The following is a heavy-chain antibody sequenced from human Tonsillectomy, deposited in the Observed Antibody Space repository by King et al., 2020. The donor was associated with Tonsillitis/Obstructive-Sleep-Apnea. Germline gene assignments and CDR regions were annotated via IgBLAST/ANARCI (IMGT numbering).Heavy chain of an antibody. D-gene: IGHD3-22*01. CDR1: GGSISSSSYY. CDR2: IYYSGST. Sequence: QLQESGPGLVKPSETLSLTCTVSGGSISSSSYYWGWIRQPPGKGLEWIGSIYYSGSTYYNPSLNSRVTISVDTAKNQFSLKLSSVTAADTAVYYCARDYYDSSGYYPDAFDIWGQGTMVTVSS. V-gene: IGHV4-39*02. CDR3: ARDYYDSSGYYPDAFDI. J-gene: IGHJ3*02.